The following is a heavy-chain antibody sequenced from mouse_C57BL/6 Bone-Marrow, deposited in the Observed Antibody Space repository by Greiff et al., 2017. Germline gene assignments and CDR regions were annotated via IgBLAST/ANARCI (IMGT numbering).Heavy chain of an antibody. CDR1: GFTFSSYG. CDR2: ISSGGSYT. J-gene: IGHJ1*03. V-gene: IGHV5-6*01. Sequence: EVKLVESGGDLVKPGGSLKLSCAASGFTFSSYGMSWVRQTPDKRLEWVATISSGGSYTYYPDSVKGRFTISRDNAKNTLYLQMSGLKSEDTAMYYCARIYSWYFDVWGTGTTVTVSS. CDR3: ARIYSWYFDV. D-gene: IGHD1-1*01.